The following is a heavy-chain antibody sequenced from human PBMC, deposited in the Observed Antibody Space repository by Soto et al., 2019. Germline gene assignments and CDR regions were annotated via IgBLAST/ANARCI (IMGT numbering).Heavy chain of an antibody. CDR3: ARDGGGESVIAYYFDY. V-gene: IGHV3-33*01. Sequence: QVQLVESGGGVVQPGRSLRLSCAASGFTFSSYGMHWVRQAPGKGLEWVAVIWYDGSNKYYADSVKGRFTISRDNSKNTLYLQMNSLRAEDTAVYYWARDGGGESVIAYYFDYWGQGTLVTVSS. D-gene: IGHD3-16*01. J-gene: IGHJ4*02. CDR2: IWYDGSNK. CDR1: GFTFSSYG.